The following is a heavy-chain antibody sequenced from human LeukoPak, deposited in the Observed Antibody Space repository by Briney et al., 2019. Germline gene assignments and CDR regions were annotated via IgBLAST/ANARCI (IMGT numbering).Heavy chain of an antibody. J-gene: IGHJ6*02. CDR2: INHSGST. Sequence: PSETLSLTCAVYGGSFSGYYWSWIRQPPGKGLEWIGEINHSGSTNYNPSLKSRVTISVDTSKNQFSLKLSSVTAADTAVYYCARVVYDSSGFGAYYYGMDVWGQGTTVTVSS. CDR3: ARVVYDSSGFGAYYYGMDV. D-gene: IGHD3-22*01. V-gene: IGHV4-34*01. CDR1: GGSFSGYY.